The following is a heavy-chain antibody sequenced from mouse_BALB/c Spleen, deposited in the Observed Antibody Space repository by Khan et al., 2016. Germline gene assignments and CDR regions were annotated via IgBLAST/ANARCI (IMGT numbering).Heavy chain of an antibody. J-gene: IGHJ4*01. Sequence: QIQLVQSGPELKKPGETVKISCRASGYAFTNYGIYWVRQAPGKGLKWMGWIATYTGEPTYSDDFKGRFAFSLETSTSTAYLQINNLKNEDMATXFWARRRLLALYYAMDYWGQGTSVTVSS. CDR1: GYAFTNYG. CDR2: IATYTGEP. CDR3: ARRRLLALYYAMDY. D-gene: IGHD3-1*01. V-gene: IGHV9-1*02.